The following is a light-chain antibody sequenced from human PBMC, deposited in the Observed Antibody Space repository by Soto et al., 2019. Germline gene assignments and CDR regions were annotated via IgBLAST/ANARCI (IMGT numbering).Light chain of an antibody. J-gene: IGKJ1*01. CDR2: GAS. CDR3: QQYDRSWT. V-gene: IGKV3-20*01. Sequence: EIVLTQSPGTLSLSPGERATLSCRASQSVSHNYLAWYQQKPGQSPILLIYGASSRATGIPDRFSGSGSGTDFILTISRLEPEDFAVYYCQQYDRSWTFGQGTKVDIK. CDR1: QSVSHNY.